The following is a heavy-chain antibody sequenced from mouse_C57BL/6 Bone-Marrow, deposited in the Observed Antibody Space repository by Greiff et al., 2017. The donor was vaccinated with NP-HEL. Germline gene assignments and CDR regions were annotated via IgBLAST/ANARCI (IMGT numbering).Heavy chain of an antibody. CDR1: GYTFTSYG. CDR3: APSGSSLYYYAMDY. CDR2: IYPRSGNT. J-gene: IGHJ4*01. V-gene: IGHV1-81*01. Sequence: QVQLQQSGAELARPGASVKLSCKASGYTFTSYGISWVKQRTGQGLEWIGEIYPRSGNTYYNEKFKGKATLTADKSSSTAYMELRSLTSDDSAVYFCAPSGSSLYYYAMDYWGQGTSVTVSS. D-gene: IGHD1-1*01.